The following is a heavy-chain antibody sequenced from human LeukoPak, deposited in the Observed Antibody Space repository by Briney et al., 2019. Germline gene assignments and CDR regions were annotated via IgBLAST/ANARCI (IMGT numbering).Heavy chain of an antibody. J-gene: IGHJ6*02. V-gene: IGHV3-11*01. CDR2: ISSSGGNI. CDR3: ARADGYNPIYYYYGMDV. D-gene: IGHD5-24*01. Sequence: GGSLRLSCAASGFSFSDYYMSWLRQAPGKGLEWGSYISSSGGNIYYADSVKGRFTISRDNAKNSLYLQMNSLRVEDTAVYYCARADGYNPIYYYYGMDVWGQGTTVTVSS. CDR1: GFSFSDYY.